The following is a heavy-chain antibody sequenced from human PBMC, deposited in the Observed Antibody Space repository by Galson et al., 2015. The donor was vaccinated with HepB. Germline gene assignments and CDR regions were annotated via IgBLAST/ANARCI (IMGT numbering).Heavy chain of an antibody. CDR1: GYTFTSYA. V-gene: IGHV1-3*01. Sequence: SVKVSCKASGYTFTSYAIHWVRQAPGQRLEWMGWISAGNGNTKYSQKFQGRVTFTGDTSASTAYMELSSLRSEDTAVYYCAKDGGSGTNDYWGQGTLVTVSS. CDR2: ISAGNGNT. CDR3: AKDGGSGTNDY. D-gene: IGHD3-10*01. J-gene: IGHJ4*02.